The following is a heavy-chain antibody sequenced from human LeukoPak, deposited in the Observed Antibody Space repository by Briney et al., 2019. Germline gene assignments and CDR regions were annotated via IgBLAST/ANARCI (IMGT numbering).Heavy chain of an antibody. CDR2: INHNGNVN. J-gene: IGHJ6*02. D-gene: IGHD3-16*01. CDR1: GFAFSDYW. Sequence: GGSLRLSCAASGFAFSDYWMNWARQAPGKGLEWVASINHNGNVNYYVDSVKGRFTISRDNAKNSLYLQMSNLRAEDTAVYFCARGGGLDVWGQGATVTVSS. CDR3: ARGGGLDV. V-gene: IGHV3-7*03.